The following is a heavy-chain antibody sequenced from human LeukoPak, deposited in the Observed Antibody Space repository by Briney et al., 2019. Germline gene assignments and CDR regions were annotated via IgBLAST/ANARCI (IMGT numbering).Heavy chain of an antibody. CDR1: GFTFSDYF. CDR3: ARVSPDDSDYFDY. V-gene: IGHV3-7*01. CDR2: INQGGSEK. J-gene: IGHJ4*02. Sequence: PGGSLRLSCAASGFTFSDYFMSWVRQAPGKGLEWVANINQGGSEKYFVDSVKGRFTISRDNAKNSLFLQMNSLRAEDTAVYYCARVSPDDSDYFDYWGQGTLVTVSS. D-gene: IGHD3-22*01.